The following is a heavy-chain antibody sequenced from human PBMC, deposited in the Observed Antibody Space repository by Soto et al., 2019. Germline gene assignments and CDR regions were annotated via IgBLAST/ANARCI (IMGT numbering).Heavy chain of an antibody. CDR2: IYYSGST. Sequence: SETLSLTCTVSGGSISSGGYYWSWIRQHPGKGLEWIGYIYYSGSTYYNPSLKSRVTISVDTSKNQFSLKLSSVTAADTAVYYWARQNGSTAYLDYWGQETLVTVSS. D-gene: IGHD2-21*02. J-gene: IGHJ4*02. CDR3: ARQNGSTAYLDY. CDR1: GGSISSGGYY. V-gene: IGHV4-31*03.